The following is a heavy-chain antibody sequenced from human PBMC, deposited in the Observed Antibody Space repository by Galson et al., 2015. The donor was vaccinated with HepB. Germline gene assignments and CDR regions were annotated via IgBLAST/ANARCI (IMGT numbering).Heavy chain of an antibody. J-gene: IGHJ4*02. CDR3: VIHRCNHEMPLDY. D-gene: IGHD2/OR15-2a*01. CDR2: IRYSGNTI. CDR1: TFIFSTYS. Sequence: SLRLSCAASTFIFSTYSMNWVRQAPGRGLEWVSDIRYSGNTIYYADSVKGRFTISRDNAKNTLFLQMNSLRAEDTAVYYCVIHRCNHEMPLDYWGQGTLVTVSS. V-gene: IGHV3-48*04.